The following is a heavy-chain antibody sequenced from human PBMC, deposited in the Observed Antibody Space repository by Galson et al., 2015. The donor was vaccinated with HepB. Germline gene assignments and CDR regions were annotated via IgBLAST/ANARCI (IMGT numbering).Heavy chain of an antibody. D-gene: IGHD6-13*01. J-gene: IGHJ6*02. V-gene: IGHV3-30*04. CDR3: ARDLAAAGPDYYYYGMDV. Sequence: SLRLSCAASGFTFSSYAMHWVRQAPGKGLEWVAVISYDGGNKYYADSVKGRFTIPRDNSKNTLYLQMNSLRAEDTAVYYCARDLAAAGPDYYYYGMDVWGQGTTVTVSS. CDR1: GFTFSSYA. CDR2: ISYDGGNK.